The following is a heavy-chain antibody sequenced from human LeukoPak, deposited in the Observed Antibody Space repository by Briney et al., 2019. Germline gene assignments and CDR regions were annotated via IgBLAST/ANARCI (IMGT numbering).Heavy chain of an antibody. D-gene: IGHD2-21*01. CDR1: GFTFTSSA. Sequence: SVKVSCKASGFTFTSSAMQWVQQARGQRLEWIGWIVVGSGNTNYAQKFQERVTISRDMSTSTAYMELSSLRSEDTAVYYCAANTPRVVREDAFDIWGQGTMVTVSS. CDR2: IVVGSGNT. J-gene: IGHJ3*02. CDR3: AANTPRVVREDAFDI. V-gene: IGHV1-58*02.